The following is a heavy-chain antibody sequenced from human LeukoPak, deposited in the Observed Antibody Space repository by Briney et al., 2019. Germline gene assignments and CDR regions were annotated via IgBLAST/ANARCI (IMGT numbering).Heavy chain of an antibody. D-gene: IGHD4-23*01. Sequence: GGSLRLSCAASGFTFSSYGMSWVRQAPGKGLEWVSAISGSGGSTYYADSVKGRFTISRDNSKNTLYLQMNSLRDEDTAVYYCAKNNDYGGSYWYFDLWGRGTLVTVSS. J-gene: IGHJ2*01. CDR2: ISGSGGST. CDR1: GFTFSSYG. V-gene: IGHV3-23*01. CDR3: AKNNDYGGSYWYFDL.